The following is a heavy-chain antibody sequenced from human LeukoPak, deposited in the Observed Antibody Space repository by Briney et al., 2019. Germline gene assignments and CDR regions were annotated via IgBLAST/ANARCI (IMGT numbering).Heavy chain of an antibody. Sequence: SETLSLTCTVSGGSISSYYWSWIRQPPGKGLEWIGYIYTSGSTNYNPSLKSRVTISVDTSKNQFSLKLSSVTAADTAVYYCARQGPAAGAFDIWGQGTMVTASS. D-gene: IGHD3-10*01. V-gene: IGHV4-4*09. CDR2: IYTSGST. CDR3: ARQGPAAGAFDI. J-gene: IGHJ3*02. CDR1: GGSISSYY.